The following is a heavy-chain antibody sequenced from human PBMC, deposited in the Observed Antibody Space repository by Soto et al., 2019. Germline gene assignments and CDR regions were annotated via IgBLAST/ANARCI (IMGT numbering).Heavy chain of an antibody. CDR2: ISSSSSYI. CDR1: GFTFSNYS. J-gene: IGHJ4*02. D-gene: IGHD3-22*01. V-gene: IGHV3-21*01. CDR3: ARDLAHDSSGYWSY. Sequence: GGSLRLSCAASGFTFSNYSMNWVRQAPGKGLEWVSSISSSSSYIYYADSVKGRFTISRDNAKNSLYLQMNSLRAEDTAVYYCARDLAHDSSGYWSYWGQGTLVTVSS.